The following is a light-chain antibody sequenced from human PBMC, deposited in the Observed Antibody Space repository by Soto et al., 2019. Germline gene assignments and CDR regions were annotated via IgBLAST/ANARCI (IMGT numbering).Light chain of an antibody. V-gene: IGKV3-15*01. CDR3: QQYNNWPLT. CDR2: AAS. Sequence: EIVRTQSPEFLPSSPGDRATLSCRASQSISRNLAWYQQKPGQAPRLLIYAASTRATGLPARFSGSGSGTEFTLTISSLQSEDFAVYSCQQYNNWPLTFGQGTK. J-gene: IGKJ1*01. CDR1: QSISRN.